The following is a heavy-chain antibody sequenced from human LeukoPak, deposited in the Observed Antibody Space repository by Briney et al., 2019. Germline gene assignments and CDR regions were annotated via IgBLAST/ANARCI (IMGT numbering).Heavy chain of an antibody. V-gene: IGHV1-2*02. Sequence: GASVKVSCKASGYTFTGYYMHWVRRAPGQGLEWMGWINANSGGTNYAQKFQGRVTMTRDTSISTAYMELSRLRSDDTAVYYCARERPYDSPYYFGYWGQGTLVTVSS. CDR3: ARERPYDSPYYFGY. J-gene: IGHJ4*02. CDR1: GYTFTGYY. CDR2: INANSGGT. D-gene: IGHD3-3*01.